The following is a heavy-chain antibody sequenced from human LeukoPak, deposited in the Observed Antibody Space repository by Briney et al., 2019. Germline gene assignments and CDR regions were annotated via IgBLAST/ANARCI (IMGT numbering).Heavy chain of an antibody. D-gene: IGHD5-18*01. J-gene: IGHJ4*02. Sequence: PSETLSLTCAVYGGSFSGYYWSWIRQPPGNGLEWIGEVNHSGSTNYNPSLKSRVTISVDTSRNQFSLNLSSVTAADTAVYYCTRGRAAMVPLWGQGTLVTVSS. CDR2: VNHSGST. CDR1: GGSFSGYY. V-gene: IGHV4-34*01. CDR3: TRGRAAMVPL.